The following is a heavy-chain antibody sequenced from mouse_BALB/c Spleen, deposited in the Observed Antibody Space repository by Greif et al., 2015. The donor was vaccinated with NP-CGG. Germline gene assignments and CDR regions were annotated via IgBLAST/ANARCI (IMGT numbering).Heavy chain of an antibody. Sequence: DVKVEESGGDLVKPGGSLKLSCAASGFTFSSYGMSWVRQTPDKRLEWVATISSGGSYTYYPDSVKGRFTISRDNAKNIRYRQRSSRKSDDTAMYYCARRGYYCYFDVWGAGISVTVSS. V-gene: IGHV5-6*02. CDR2: ISSGGSYT. J-gene: IGHJ1*01. CDR3: ARRGYYCYFDV. CDR1: GFTFSSYG.